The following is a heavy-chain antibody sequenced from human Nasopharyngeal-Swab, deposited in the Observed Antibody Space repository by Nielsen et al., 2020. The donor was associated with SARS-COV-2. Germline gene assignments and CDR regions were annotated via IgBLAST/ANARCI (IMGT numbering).Heavy chain of an antibody. J-gene: IGHJ5*02. D-gene: IGHD2-8*01. V-gene: IGHV1-69*06. Sequence: SVKVSCKASGDTFSSSAITWVRQPPGQGLEWMGGIIPMFGTADYAQKFQGRVTITADRSTSTAYMEMNSLRSEDTAVYYCARAHPRSCTDGVCFRSQVYNWFDPWGQGTLVTVSS. CDR2: IIPMFGTA. CDR3: ARAHPRSCTDGVCFRSQVYNWFDP. CDR1: GDTFSSSA.